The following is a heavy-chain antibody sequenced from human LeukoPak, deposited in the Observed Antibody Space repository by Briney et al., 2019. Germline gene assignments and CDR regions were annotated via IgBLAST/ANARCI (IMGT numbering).Heavy chain of an antibody. CDR2: IYYSGST. Sequence: PSETLSLTCTVSGGSISSYYWSWIRQPPGKGLEWIGYIYYSGSTNYNPSLKGRVTISVDTSKNQFSLKLSSVTAADTAVYYCARARSGYLYVFDYWGQGTLVTVSS. V-gene: IGHV4-59*01. J-gene: IGHJ4*02. CDR3: ARARSGYLYVFDY. CDR1: GGSISSYY. D-gene: IGHD3-3*01.